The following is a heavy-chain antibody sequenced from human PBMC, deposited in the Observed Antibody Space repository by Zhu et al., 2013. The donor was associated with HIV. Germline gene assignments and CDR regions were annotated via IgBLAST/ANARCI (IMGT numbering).Heavy chain of an antibody. CDR3: ARDREVFYVVRLKDGAYGMDV. Sequence: QVQLVQSGADVKKPGASVKVSCKASGYTFTNYGISWVRQAPGQGLEWMGWISTNNGDTYYAQKFKGRVTMTTDTSTSTAYMELRSLRSDDTAVYYCARDREVFYVVRLKDGAYGMDVWGQGTTVTVSS. CDR1: GYTFTNYG. V-gene: IGHV1-18*01. J-gene: IGHJ6*02. D-gene: IGHD3-16*01. CDR2: ISTNNGDT.